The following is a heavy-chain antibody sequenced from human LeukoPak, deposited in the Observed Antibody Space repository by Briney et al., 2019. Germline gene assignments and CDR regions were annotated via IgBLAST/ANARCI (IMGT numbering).Heavy chain of an antibody. V-gene: IGHV4-59*01. D-gene: IGHD6-19*01. Sequence: SETLSLTCTVSGGSISSYCWSWIRQPPGKGLEWIGYIYYSGSTNYNPSLKSRVTISVDTSKNQFSLKLSSVTAADTAVYYCARGTRIAVAATWGQGTLVTVSS. CDR1: GGSISSYC. CDR3: ARGTRIAVAAT. CDR2: IYYSGST. J-gene: IGHJ4*02.